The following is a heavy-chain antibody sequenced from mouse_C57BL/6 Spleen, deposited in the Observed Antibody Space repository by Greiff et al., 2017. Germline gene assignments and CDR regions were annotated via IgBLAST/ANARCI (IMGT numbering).Heavy chain of an antibody. CDR3: ARSRPYYSNDGAMDY. Sequence: QVTLKESGPGILQSSQTLSLTCSFSGFSLSTSGMGVSWIRQPSGKGLEWLAHIYWDDDKRYNPSLERRLTLSKDTSRNQVFLKITSVDTADTATDYCARSRPYYSNDGAMDYWGQGTSVTVSS. CDR1: GFSLSTSGMG. CDR2: IYWDDDK. D-gene: IGHD2-5*01. J-gene: IGHJ4*01. V-gene: IGHV8-12*01.